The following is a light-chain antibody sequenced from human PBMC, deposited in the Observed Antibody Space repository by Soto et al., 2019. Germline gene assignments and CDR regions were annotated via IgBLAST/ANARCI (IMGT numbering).Light chain of an antibody. V-gene: IGKV1-6*01. Sequence: AIQMTQSPSSLSASIGDRVIITCRASQDIGNDVGWYQQKPGKAPTLLIYATSRLQSGVPSRFSGSRSGTDFTLTISSLQPEDLATYYCLQDDDYPLTFGGGTKVEI. CDR3: LQDDDYPLT. J-gene: IGKJ4*01. CDR1: QDIGND. CDR2: ATS.